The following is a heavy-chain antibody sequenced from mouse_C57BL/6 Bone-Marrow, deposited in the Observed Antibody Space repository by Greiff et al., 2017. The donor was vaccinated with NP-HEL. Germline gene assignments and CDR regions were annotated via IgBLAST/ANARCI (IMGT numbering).Heavy chain of an antibody. CDR2: ILPSIGRT. CDR1: DSEVFPIAY. D-gene: IGHD1-1*01. Sequence: QVQLKESGSELRSPGSSVKLSCKDFDSEVFPIAYMSWVRQKPGHGFEWIGGILPSIGRTIYGEKFEDKATLDADTLSNTAYLELNSLTSEDSAIYYCARERGYYGSYYAMDYWGQGTSVTVSS. J-gene: IGHJ4*01. CDR3: ARERGYYGSYYAMDY. V-gene: IGHV15-2*01.